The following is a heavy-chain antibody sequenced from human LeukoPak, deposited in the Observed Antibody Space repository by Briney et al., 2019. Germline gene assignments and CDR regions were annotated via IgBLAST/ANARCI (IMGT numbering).Heavy chain of an antibody. D-gene: IGHD6-19*01. CDR1: GYTFTSYG. J-gene: IGHJ4*02. CDR2: ISAYNGNT. CDR3: AMTGYSSGWWGAYFDY. V-gene: IGHV1-18*01. Sequence: ASVKVSCKASGYTFTSYGISWVRQAPGQGLEWMGWISAYNGNTNYAQKLQGRVTMTEDTSTDTAYMELSSLRSEDTAVYYCAMTGYSSGWWGAYFDYWGQGTLATVSS.